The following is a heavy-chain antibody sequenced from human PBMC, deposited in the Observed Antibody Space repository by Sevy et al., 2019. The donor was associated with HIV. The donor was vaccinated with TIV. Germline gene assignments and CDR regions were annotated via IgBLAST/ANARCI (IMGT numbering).Heavy chain of an antibody. J-gene: IGHJ6*02. CDR1: GFTFSNYA. D-gene: IGHD6-13*01. CDR2: ISGGGTIT. V-gene: IGHV3-23*01. Sequence: GSLRLSCAASGFTFSNYAMTWVRQAPGKGLEWVSTISGGGTITYYADSVKGRFTVSRDNSKNTLYLQMNSLRADDTAVYYCAKNPGMAATGLYGMDVWGQGTTVTVSS. CDR3: AKNPGMAATGLYGMDV.